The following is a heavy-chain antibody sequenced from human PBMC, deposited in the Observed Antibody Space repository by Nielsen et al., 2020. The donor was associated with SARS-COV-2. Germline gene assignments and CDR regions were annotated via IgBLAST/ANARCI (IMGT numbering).Heavy chain of an antibody. J-gene: IGHJ6*03. CDR1: GGSFSGYY. CDR2: INHSGST. CDR3: ARGGDYYYYMDV. Sequence: GSLRLSCAVYGGSFSGYYWSWIRQPPGKGLEWIGEINHSGSTNYNPSLKSRVTISVDTSKNQFSLKLSSVTAADTAVYYCARGGDYYYYMDVWGKGTTVTVSS. V-gene: IGHV4-34*01.